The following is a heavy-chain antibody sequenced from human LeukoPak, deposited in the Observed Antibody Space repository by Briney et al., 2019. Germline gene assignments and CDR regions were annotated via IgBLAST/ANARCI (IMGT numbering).Heavy chain of an antibody. CDR1: GGTFSSYA. Sequence: ASVKVSCKASGGTFSSYAISWVRQAPGQGLEWMGGTIPIFGTANYAQKFQGRVTITADKSTSTAYMELSSLRSEDTAVYYCARVINSSSRYYFDYWGPGNPGHRLL. J-gene: IGHJ4*02. CDR3: ARVINSSSRYYFDY. D-gene: IGHD6-13*01. CDR2: TIPIFGTA. V-gene: IGHV1-69*06.